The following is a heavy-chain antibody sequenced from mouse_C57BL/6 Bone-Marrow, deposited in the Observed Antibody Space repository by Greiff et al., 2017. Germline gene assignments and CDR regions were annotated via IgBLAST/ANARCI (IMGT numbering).Heavy chain of an antibody. CDR1: GYTFTSYW. Sequence: VQLQQPGADLVKPGASVKLSCKASGYTFTSYWMQWVKQRPGQGLEWIGEIDPSDSYTNYNQKFKGKATLTVDTSSSTAYMQLSSLTSEDSAVYYCARMGDYFDYWGQGTTLTVSS. CDR2: IDPSDSYT. CDR3: ARMGDYFDY. V-gene: IGHV1-50*01. J-gene: IGHJ2*01.